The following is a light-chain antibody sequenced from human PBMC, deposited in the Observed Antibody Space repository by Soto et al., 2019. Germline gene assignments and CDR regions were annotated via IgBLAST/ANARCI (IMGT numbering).Light chain of an antibody. CDR2: DAS. J-gene: IGKJ1*01. CDR1: QSISSW. Sequence: DIQMTQSPSTLSASVGVRVTITCRASQSISSWLAWYQQKPGAAPKLLIFDASTVEGGVPSRFSGSGSGTEFTLTISSLQPDDFATYYCQQYKFYSPWTFGQGTKVEVK. V-gene: IGKV1-5*01. CDR3: QQYKFYSPWT.